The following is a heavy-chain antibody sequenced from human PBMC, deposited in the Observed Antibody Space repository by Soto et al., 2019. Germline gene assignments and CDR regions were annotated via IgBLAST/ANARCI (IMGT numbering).Heavy chain of an antibody. CDR2: VPYGGTT. Sequence: PSETPALPCTASGGSIRSGTYYWGWIRQPPGKGLEWIGSVPYGGTTYYNPSLQSRVALSVDTSKKQFSLNMTSVTAADTAVYYCARHGSYYDRSGYVDYWGQGTLVTVSS. D-gene: IGHD3-22*01. CDR1: GGSIRSGTYY. V-gene: IGHV4-39*01. J-gene: IGHJ4*02. CDR3: ARHGSYYDRSGYVDY.